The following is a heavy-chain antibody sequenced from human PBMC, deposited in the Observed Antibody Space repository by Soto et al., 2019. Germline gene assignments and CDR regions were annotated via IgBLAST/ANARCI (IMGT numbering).Heavy chain of an antibody. CDR2: INAGSGNT. Sequence: ASVKVSCKASGYTFTGFSLHWVRQAPGQRLEWMGWINAGSGNTKYSQKFQDRVTMTSDTSTSTVIMELRSLTSEDTAVYYCARDRDVAGTYYTYYLDYWGQGTLVTVSS. V-gene: IGHV1-3*01. CDR3: ARDRDVAGTYYTYYLDY. J-gene: IGHJ4*02. CDR1: GYTFTGFS. D-gene: IGHD3-10*01.